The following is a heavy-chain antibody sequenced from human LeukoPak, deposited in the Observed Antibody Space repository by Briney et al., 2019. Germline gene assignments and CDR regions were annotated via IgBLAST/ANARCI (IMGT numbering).Heavy chain of an antibody. CDR3: ARAGDSVNHFDY. Sequence: PGGSLRLSCAASGFTVSSNHMNWVRQAPGKGLEWVSIIYSGGATYYTDSVKGRFTISRDNSKNTVYLQMNNLRAEDTAFYYCARAGDSVNHFDYWGQGTLVTVSS. D-gene: IGHD5/OR15-5a*01. J-gene: IGHJ4*02. CDR1: GFTVSSNH. CDR2: IYSGGAT. V-gene: IGHV3-53*01.